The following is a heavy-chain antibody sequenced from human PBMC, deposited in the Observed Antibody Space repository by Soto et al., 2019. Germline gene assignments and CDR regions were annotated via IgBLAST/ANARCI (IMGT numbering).Heavy chain of an antibody. D-gene: IGHD2-15*01. J-gene: IGHJ3*02. CDR2: INHSGST. V-gene: IGHV4-34*01. CDR3: ARLRVADCGGGSCSDAFDI. CDR1: GGSFSGYY. Sequence: SETLSLTCAVYGGSFSGYYWSWIRQPPGKGLEWIGEINHSGSTNYNPSLKSRVTISVDTSKNQFSLKLSSVTAADTAVYYCARLRVADCGGGSCSDAFDIWGQGTMVTVSS.